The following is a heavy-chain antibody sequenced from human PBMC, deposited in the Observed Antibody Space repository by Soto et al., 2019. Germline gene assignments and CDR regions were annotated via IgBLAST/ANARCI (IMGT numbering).Heavy chain of an antibody. J-gene: IGHJ6*02. CDR2: ISYSGTT. D-gene: IGHD5-12*01. Sequence: LPLQESGPGLVKSSETLSLPCTVSGGSIRSRSYYWGWIRQPPGQGLEWIGYISYSGTTYHSPSLKRRVTMSVDTSKNQFARKRTAVTAADSAVYYCARQWGGHAYTYVYGMDVWGQGTTVT. V-gene: IGHV4-39*01. CDR1: GGSIRSRSYY. CDR3: ARQWGGHAYTYVYGMDV.